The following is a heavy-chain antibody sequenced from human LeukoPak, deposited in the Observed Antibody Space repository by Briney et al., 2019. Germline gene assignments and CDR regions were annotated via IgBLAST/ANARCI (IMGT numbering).Heavy chain of an antibody. V-gene: IGHV3-74*01. CDR1: GFTFSNYW. D-gene: IGHD3-9*01. CDR3: ARDSPGYDILTGSRTGAFDY. CDR2: INRDGSSS. Sequence: PGGSLRLSCAASGFTFSNYWMHWVRQAPGKGLEWVSRINRDGSSSNYADSEKGRFTISRDNAKNSLYLQMNSLRAEDTAVYYCARDSPGYDILTGSRTGAFDYWGQGTLVTVSS. J-gene: IGHJ4*02.